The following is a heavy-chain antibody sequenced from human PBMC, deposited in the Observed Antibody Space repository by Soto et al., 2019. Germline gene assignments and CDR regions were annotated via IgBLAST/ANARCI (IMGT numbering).Heavy chain of an antibody. CDR1: RGTFISYV. CDR3: TRDFESAPSD. D-gene: IGHD6-6*01. V-gene: IGHV1-69*13. CDR2: ITPMFGTS. Sequence: SVKVSCKASRGTFISYVISWVRQAPGQGLEWMGGITPMFGTSNCGEKFQGRVTITADESSSTVYMDLGRLTSEDTAVYYCTRDFESAPSDWGQGTLVTVSS. J-gene: IGHJ4*02.